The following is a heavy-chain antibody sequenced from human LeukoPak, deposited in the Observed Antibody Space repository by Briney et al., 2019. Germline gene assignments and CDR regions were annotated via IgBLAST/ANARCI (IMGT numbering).Heavy chain of an antibody. Sequence: GGSLRLSCVGSGFTLNSYWMNWVRQAPGKGLEWVANMNEDGRTKQYADSVKGRFTISRDNAKNSLYLQMNSLRVEDTAVYYCVKHETGPEYWGQGTLVAVSS. D-gene: IGHD1-14*01. CDR1: GFTLNSYW. CDR3: VKHETGPEY. J-gene: IGHJ4*02. CDR2: MNEDGRTK. V-gene: IGHV3-7*01.